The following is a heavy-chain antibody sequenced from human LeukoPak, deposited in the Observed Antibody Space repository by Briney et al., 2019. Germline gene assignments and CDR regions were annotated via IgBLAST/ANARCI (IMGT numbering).Heavy chain of an antibody. D-gene: IGHD6-6*01. V-gene: IGHV3-23*01. J-gene: IGHJ4*02. CDR3: AKLWAARYFDY. CDR2: ISGSGGST. CDR1: GFTFNNNA. Sequence: PGGSLRLSCTASGFTFNNNAMSWVRQAPGKGLEWVSAISGSGGSTYYADSVKGRFTISRDNSKNTLYLQMNSLRAEDTAVYYCAKLWAARYFDYWGQGTLVTVSS.